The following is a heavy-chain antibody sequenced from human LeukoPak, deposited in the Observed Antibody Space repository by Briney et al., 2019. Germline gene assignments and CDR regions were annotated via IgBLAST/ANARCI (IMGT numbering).Heavy chain of an antibody. J-gene: IGHJ4*02. D-gene: IGHD4-17*01. CDR1: GGSISSGDYY. V-gene: IGHV4-30-4*01. CDR2: IYYSGST. Sequence: SETLSLTCTVSGGSISSGDYYWSWIRQPPGKGLEWIGYIYYSGSTYYNPSLKSRVTISVDTSKNQFSLKLSSVTAADTAVYYCARAYGDYDRYFDYWGQGTPVTVSS. CDR3: ARAYGDYDRYFDY.